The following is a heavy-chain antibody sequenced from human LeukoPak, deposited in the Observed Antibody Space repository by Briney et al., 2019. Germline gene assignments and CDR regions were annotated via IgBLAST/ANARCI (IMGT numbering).Heavy chain of an antibody. Sequence: TGGSLRLSCAASGFTFSSYSMNWVRQAPGKGLEWVSSISSSSSYTYYADSVKGRFTISRDNAKNSLYLQMNSLRAEDTAVYYCARDSGSPPCFDYWGQGTLVTVSS. D-gene: IGHD1-26*01. J-gene: IGHJ4*02. CDR2: ISSSSSYT. CDR1: GFTFSSYS. CDR3: ARDSGSPPCFDY. V-gene: IGHV3-21*01.